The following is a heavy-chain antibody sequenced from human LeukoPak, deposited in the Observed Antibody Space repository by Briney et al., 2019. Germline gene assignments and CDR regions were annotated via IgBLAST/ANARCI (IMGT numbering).Heavy chain of an antibody. D-gene: IGHD1-26*01. Sequence: SVKVSCKASGGTFSSYAISWVRQAPGQGLEWMGGIIPIFGTANYAQKFQGRVTITADESTSTAYMELSSLRSEDTAVYYCAREGGTVGASPLYYYYYGMDVWGQGTTVTVSS. CDR3: AREGGTVGASPLYYYYYGMDV. CDR2: IIPIFGTA. J-gene: IGHJ6*02. CDR1: GGTFSSYA. V-gene: IGHV1-69*13.